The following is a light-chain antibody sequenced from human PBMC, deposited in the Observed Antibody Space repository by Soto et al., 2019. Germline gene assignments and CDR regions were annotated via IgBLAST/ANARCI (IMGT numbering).Light chain of an antibody. CDR1: SSNIGNNY. V-gene: IGLV1-51*01. CDR2: ENN. Sequence: QSVLTQPPLVSAAPGQRVTISCSGSSSNIGNNYVSWYQHLPGAAPKVLIYENNKRPSGIPDRFSGSKSGTSATLVISGLQTGDEADYYCDSWDSDLNDVVFGGGTQLTVL. CDR3: DSWDSDLNDVV. J-gene: IGLJ7*01.